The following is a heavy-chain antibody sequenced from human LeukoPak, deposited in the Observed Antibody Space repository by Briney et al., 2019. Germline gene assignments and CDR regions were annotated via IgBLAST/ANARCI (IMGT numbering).Heavy chain of an antibody. CDR3: ASNQDGYNSNQPWAFDI. CDR1: GGSFSGYY. V-gene: IGHV4-34*01. CDR2: INHSGST. J-gene: IGHJ3*02. D-gene: IGHD5-24*01. Sequence: SETLPLTCAVYGGSFSGYYWSWIRQPPGKGLAWIGEINHSGSTNYNPSLKSRVTISVDTSKNQFSLKLSSVTAADTAVYYCASNQDGYNSNQPWAFDIWGQGTMVTVSS.